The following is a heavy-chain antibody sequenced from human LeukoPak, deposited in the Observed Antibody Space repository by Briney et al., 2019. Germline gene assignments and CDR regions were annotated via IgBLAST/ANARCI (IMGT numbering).Heavy chain of an antibody. CDR2: ISSSSSYI. V-gene: IGHV3-21*01. CDR1: GFTFSSYS. CDR3: ARAIYGYYMDV. Sequence: GGSLRLSCAASGFTFSSYSMNWVRQAPGKGLEWVSSISSSSSYIYYADPVKGRFTISRDNAKNSLYLQMNSRRAEDTAVYYCARAIYGYYMDVWGKGTTVTVSS. J-gene: IGHJ6*03. D-gene: IGHD3-3*02.